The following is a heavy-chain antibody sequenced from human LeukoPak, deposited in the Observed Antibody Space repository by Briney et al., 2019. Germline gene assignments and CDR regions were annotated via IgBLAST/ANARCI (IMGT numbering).Heavy chain of an antibody. J-gene: IGHJ4*02. CDR3: ARAPRITIFGVVITRGGENYFDY. CDR1: GYTFTGYY. V-gene: IGHV1-2*02. Sequence: GASVKVSCKASGYTFTGYYMHWVRQAPGQGLEWMGWINPNSGGTNYARKFQGRVTMTRDTSISTAYMELSRLRSDDTAVYYCARAPRITIFGVVITRGGENYFDYWGQGTLVTVSS. D-gene: IGHD3-3*01. CDR2: INPNSGGT.